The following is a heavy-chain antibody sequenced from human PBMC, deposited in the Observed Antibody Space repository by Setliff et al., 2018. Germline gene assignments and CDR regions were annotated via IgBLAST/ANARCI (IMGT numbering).Heavy chain of an antibody. V-gene: IGHV1-69*10. CDR2: IIPILGIA. J-gene: IGHJ3*02. Sequence: ASVKVSCKASGGTFSSYAISWVRQAPGQGLEWMGGIIPILGIANYAQKFQGRVTITADKSTSTAYMELSSLRSEDTAVHYCARESGYDSLAAFDIWGQGTMVTVSS. D-gene: IGHD5-12*01. CDR3: ARESGYDSLAAFDI. CDR1: GGTFSSYA.